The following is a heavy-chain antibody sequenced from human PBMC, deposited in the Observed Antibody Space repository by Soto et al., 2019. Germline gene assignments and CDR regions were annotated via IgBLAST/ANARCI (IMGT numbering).Heavy chain of an antibody. J-gene: IGHJ4*02. CDR3: ARSHSSGCSYYFDF. D-gene: IGHD6-19*01. V-gene: IGHV2-70*01. CDR2: IDWDDDK. CDR1: GFSLSTSGLC. Sequence: SGPTLVNPTQTLTLTCTFSGFSLSTSGLCVSWIRQPPGKALEWLALIDWDDDKYYSTSLKTRLTISKDTSKNQVVLTMTNMDHVATATYYCARSHSSGCSYYFDFWRQGTLVTVSS.